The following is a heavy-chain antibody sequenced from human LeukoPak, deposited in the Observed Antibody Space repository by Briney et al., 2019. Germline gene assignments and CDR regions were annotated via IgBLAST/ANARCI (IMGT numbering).Heavy chain of an antibody. D-gene: IGHD1-26*01. CDR1: GLIVSSNY. J-gene: IGHJ5*02. V-gene: IGHV3-30*18. CDR3: AKDLLYGGSYPNWFDP. CDR2: ILSDGSKE. Sequence: GGSLRLSCAASGLIVSSNYMSWVRQAPGKGLEWVAVILSDGSKEFYTDSVKGRFTISRDNSKNTLYLQMNSLRAEDTAVYYCAKDLLYGGSYPNWFDPWGQGTLVTVSS.